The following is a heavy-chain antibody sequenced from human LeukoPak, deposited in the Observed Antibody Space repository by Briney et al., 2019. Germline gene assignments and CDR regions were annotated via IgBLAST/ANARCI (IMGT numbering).Heavy chain of an antibody. Sequence: PGGGLRLSCAASGFTFSNDWMSWVRQAPGKGVESVGNIKQDGSVKYSVDSVKGRVTISREKEKNSLYLQMNSLRAEDTAVYYCASTQTFDYWGQGTLVTVSS. CDR1: GFTFSNDW. CDR2: IKQDGSVK. V-gene: IGHV3-7*01. CDR3: ASTQTFDY. J-gene: IGHJ4*02.